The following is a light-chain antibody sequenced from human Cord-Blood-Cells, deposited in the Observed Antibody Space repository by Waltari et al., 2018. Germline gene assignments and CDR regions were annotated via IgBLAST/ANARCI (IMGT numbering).Light chain of an antibody. J-gene: IGLJ2*01. CDR3: SSYTSSSTVV. Sequence: QSALTQPASVSGSPGQSITISCPGTSSDAGGYNYVSWYQQHPGKAPKLMIYDVSKLPSGVSNRFSGSKSGNTASLTISGLQAEDEADYYCSSYTSSSTVVFGGGTKLTVL. CDR2: DVS. CDR1: SSDAGGYNY. V-gene: IGLV2-14*01.